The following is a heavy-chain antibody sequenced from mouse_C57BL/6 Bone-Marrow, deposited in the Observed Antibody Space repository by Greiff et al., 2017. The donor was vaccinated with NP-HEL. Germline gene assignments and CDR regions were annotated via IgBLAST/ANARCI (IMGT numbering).Heavy chain of an antibody. CDR2: ISYSGST. V-gene: IGHV3-8*01. J-gene: IGHJ3*01. Sequence: EVKLMESGPGLAKPSQTLSLTCSVTGYSIPSDYWNWIRKFPGNKLEYMGYISYSGSTYYNPSLKSRISITRDTSKNQYYLQLNSVTTEDTATYYCARLGYSNYPFAYWGQGTLVTVSA. CDR3: ARLGYSNYPFAY. D-gene: IGHD2-5*01. CDR1: GYSIPSDY.